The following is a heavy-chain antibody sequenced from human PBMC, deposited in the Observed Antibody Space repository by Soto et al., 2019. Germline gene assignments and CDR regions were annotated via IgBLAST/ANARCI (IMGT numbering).Heavy chain of an antibody. CDR2: ISPFRTNE. CDR3: ARENSRISPRLFQH. D-gene: IGHD6-6*01. Sequence: QVQLVESGGGVVQPGGSLRVSCAAAGFTFSDHAMHWARQAPGKGLEWVALISPFRTNEYYADSAKGRFIISRDNSKNTVYLQMNSLRPDDTALYYCARENSRISPRLFQHWGHGTLVTVSS. CDR1: GFTFSDHA. V-gene: IGHV3-30-3*01. J-gene: IGHJ1*01.